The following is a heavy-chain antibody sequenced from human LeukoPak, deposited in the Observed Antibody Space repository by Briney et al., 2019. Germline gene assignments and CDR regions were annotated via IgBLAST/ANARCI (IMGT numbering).Heavy chain of an antibody. CDR3: ASDDGPNDF. D-gene: IGHD5-24*01. Sequence: PGGSLRLSCAASGFTFSSYSMNWVRQAPGKGLEWVAVIWYDGSNKYYADSVKGRFTISRDNSKSTLSLQMNSLRAEDTAVYYCASDDGPNDFWGQGTLVTVSS. CDR1: GFTFSSYS. CDR2: IWYDGSNK. J-gene: IGHJ4*02. V-gene: IGHV3-33*08.